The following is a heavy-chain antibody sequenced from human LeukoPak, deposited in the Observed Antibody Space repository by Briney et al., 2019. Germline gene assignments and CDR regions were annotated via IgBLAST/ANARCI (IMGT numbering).Heavy chain of an antibody. CDR3: ARETLTTSRWFGP. D-gene: IGHD4-17*01. CDR2: IYYSGST. CDR1: GGSISSANYY. V-gene: IGHV4-30-4*01. J-gene: IGHJ5*02. Sequence: PSETLSLTCTVSGGSISSANYYWSWIRQPPGKGLEWIGYIYYSGSTYYNPSLKSRVTISVDTSKNQFSLKLSSVTAAGTAVYYCARETLTTSRWFGPWGQGTLVTVPS.